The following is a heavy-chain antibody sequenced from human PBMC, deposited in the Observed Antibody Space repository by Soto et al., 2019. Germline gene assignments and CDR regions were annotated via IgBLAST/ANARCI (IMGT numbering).Heavy chain of an antibody. CDR1: GGTFSSYA. Sequence: QVQLVQSGAEVKKPGSSVKVSCKASGGTFSSYAISWVRQAPRQGLEWMGGIIPIFGTANYAQKFQGRVTITADESTSTAYMELSSLRSEDTAVYYCARMGYSAIRGWFDPWGQGTLVTVSS. CDR3: ARMGYSAIRGWFDP. D-gene: IGHD1-26*01. J-gene: IGHJ5*02. V-gene: IGHV1-69*01. CDR2: IIPIFGTA.